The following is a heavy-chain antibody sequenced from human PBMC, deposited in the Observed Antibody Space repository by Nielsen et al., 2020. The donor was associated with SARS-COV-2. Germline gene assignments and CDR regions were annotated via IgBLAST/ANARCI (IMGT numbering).Heavy chain of an antibody. CDR3: ARGYGSGSYVDY. J-gene: IGHJ4*02. D-gene: IGHD3-10*01. V-gene: IGHV3-21*01. CDR2: ISSSSYI. Sequence: GESLKISCAASGFIFTSYAMNWVRQAPGKGLEWVSSISSSSYIYYADSVKGRFTISRDNAKNSLYLQMNSLRAEDTAVYYCARGYGSGSYVDYWGQGTLVTVSS. CDR1: GFIFTSYA.